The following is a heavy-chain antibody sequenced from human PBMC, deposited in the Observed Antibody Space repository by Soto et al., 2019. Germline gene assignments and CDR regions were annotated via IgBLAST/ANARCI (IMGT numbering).Heavy chain of an antibody. CDR2: IIPILGIA. Sequence: SVKVSCKASGGTFSGYTISWVRQAPGQGLEWMGRIIPILGIANYAQKFQGRVTITADKSMSTAYMELSSLRSEDTAVYYCAREPDDPETHGPSFDYWGQGTLVTVSS. D-gene: IGHD3-3*01. J-gene: IGHJ4*02. V-gene: IGHV1-69*04. CDR3: AREPDDPETHGPSFDY. CDR1: GGTFSGYT.